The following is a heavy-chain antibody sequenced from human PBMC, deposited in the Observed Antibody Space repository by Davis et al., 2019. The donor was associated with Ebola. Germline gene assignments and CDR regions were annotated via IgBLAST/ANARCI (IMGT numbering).Heavy chain of an antibody. D-gene: IGHD3-22*01. CDR2: ISSSSSYI. CDR1: GFTFSSYS. CDR3: ARDITMIVVDTYGMDV. Sequence: PGGSLRLSCAPSGFTFSSYSMNWVRQAPGKGLEWVSSISSSSSYIYYADSVKGRFTISRDNAKNSLYLQMNSLRAEDTAVYYCARDITMIVVDTYGMDVWGQGTTVTVSS. V-gene: IGHV3-21*01. J-gene: IGHJ6*02.